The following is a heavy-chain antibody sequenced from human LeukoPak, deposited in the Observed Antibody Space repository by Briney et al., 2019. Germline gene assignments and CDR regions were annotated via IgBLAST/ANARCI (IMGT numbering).Heavy chain of an antibody. CDR2: ISSSSSYI. D-gene: IGHD1-1*01. J-gene: IGHJ4*02. CDR1: GFTFSSYS. Sequence: PGGSLRLSCAASGFTFSSYSMNWVRQAPGKGLEWVSSISSSSSYIYYADSVKGRFTISRDSAKNSLYLQMNSLRAEDTAVYYCARETTGSGVIDYWGQGTLVTVSS. CDR3: ARETTGSGVIDY. V-gene: IGHV3-21*01.